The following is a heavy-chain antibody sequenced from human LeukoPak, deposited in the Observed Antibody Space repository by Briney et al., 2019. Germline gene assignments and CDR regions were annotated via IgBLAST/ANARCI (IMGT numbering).Heavy chain of an antibody. V-gene: IGHV3-66*01. CDR1: GFTFTTYS. J-gene: IGHJ4*02. D-gene: IGHD1-7*01. CDR2: ISSGGST. CDR3: ARDWGNWNYDY. Sequence: GGSLRLSCAASGFTFTTYSMNWVRQAPGKGLEWVSLISSGGSTYYADSVRDRFTISRDNSKNTLYLQMNNLRAEDTAVYYCARDWGNWNYDYWGQGSLVTVSS.